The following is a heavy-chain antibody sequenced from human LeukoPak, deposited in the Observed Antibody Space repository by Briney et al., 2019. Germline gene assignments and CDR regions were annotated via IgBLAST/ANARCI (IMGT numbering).Heavy chain of an antibody. CDR3: ARGGYSSSWLLDY. CDR2: INPNSGGT. Sequence: ASVKVSCKASGYTFTGHYIHWVRQAPGQGLEWMGWINPNSGGTNYAQKFQGRVTMTRDTSISTAYMELSRLRSDDTAVYYCARGGYSSSWLLDYWGQGTLVTVSS. J-gene: IGHJ4*02. CDR1: GYTFTGHY. D-gene: IGHD6-6*01. V-gene: IGHV1-2*02.